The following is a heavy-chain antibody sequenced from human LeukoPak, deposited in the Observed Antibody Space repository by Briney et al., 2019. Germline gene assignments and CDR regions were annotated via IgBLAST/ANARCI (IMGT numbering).Heavy chain of an antibody. CDR2: IYSGGST. J-gene: IGHJ1*01. CDR3: ARNGELAYFQH. V-gene: IGHV3-53*01. Sequence: GGSLRLSCAASGFTVSSNYMSWVRQAPWKGLEWVSVIYSGGSTYYADSVKGRFTISRDNSKNTLYLQMNSLRAEDTAVYYCARNGELAYFQHWGQGTLVTVSS. D-gene: IGHD1-26*01. CDR1: GFTVSSNY.